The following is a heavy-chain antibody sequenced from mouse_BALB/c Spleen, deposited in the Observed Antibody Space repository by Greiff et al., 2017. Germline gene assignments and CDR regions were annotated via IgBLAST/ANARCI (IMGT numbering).Heavy chain of an antibody. CDR3: TREEGGGSTYFDV. CDR1: GFTFSSYT. D-gene: IGHD1-1*02. Sequence: EVQRVESGGGLVKPGGSLKLSCAASGFTFSSYTMSWVRQTPEKRLEWVATISSGGSYTYYPDSVKGRFTISRDNAKNTLYLQMSSLKSEDTAMYYCTREEGGGSTYFDVWGAGTTVTVSS. V-gene: IGHV5-6-4*01. J-gene: IGHJ1*01. CDR2: ISSGGSYT.